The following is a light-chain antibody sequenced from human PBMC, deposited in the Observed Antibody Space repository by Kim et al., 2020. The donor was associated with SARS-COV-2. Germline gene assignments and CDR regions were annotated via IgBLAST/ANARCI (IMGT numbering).Light chain of an antibody. CDR2: EAS. CDR1: QNVDSSF. J-gene: IGKJ2*01. V-gene: IGKV3-20*01. CDR3: QQFGGSSYT. Sequence: EIVLTQSPDTLSFSPGERATLSCTASQNVDSSFLAWYQQSPGQAPTLLIYEASTRATGIPDRFSGSGSGTDFTLTISRLEPEDFAVYYCQQFGGSSYTFGQGTKLEIK.